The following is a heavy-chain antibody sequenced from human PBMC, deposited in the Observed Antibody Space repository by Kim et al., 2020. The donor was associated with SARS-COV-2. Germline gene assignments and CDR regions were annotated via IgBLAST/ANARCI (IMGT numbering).Heavy chain of an antibody. CDR1: GGSVSSGTYY. D-gene: IGHD2-15*01. V-gene: IGHV4-61*01. J-gene: IGHJ4*02. Sequence: SETLSLTCTVSGGSVSSGTYYWSWIRQSPGKGLEWIGHIFYSGTTNYNPALTSRVTISKDTSDNQFFLKLTSVTAADTAVYYCARGRCSGAICYGAWGYWGPGTLVTVSS. CDR3: ARGRCSGAICYGAWGY. CDR2: IFYSGTT.